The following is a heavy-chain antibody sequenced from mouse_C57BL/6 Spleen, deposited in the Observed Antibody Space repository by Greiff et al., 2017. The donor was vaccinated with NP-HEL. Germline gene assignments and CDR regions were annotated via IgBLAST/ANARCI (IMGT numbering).Heavy chain of an antibody. V-gene: IGHV1-81*01. J-gene: IGHJ3*01. D-gene: IGHD2-1*01. Sequence: VHLVESGAELARPGASVKLSCKASGYTFTSYGISWVKQRTGQGLEWIGEIYPRSGNTYYNEKFKGKATLTADKSSSTAYMELRSLTSEDSAVYFCARSEGNPAWFAYWGQGTLVTVSA. CDR2: IYPRSGNT. CDR1: GYTFTSYG. CDR3: ARSEGNPAWFAY.